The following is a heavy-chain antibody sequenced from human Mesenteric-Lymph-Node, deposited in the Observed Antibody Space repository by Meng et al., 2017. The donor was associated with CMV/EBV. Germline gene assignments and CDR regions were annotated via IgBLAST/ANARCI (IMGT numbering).Heavy chain of an antibody. CDR2: INPSGGST. CDR3: ARDDSDYYAIYYFDY. CDR1: RSLFSSSF. J-gene: IGHJ4*02. D-gene: IGHD3-10*01. V-gene: IGHV1-46*01. Sequence: SRSLFSSSFLAWVRQAPGQGLEWMGIINPSGGSTSYAQKFEGRVTMTRDTSTSTVYMELSSLRSEDTAVYYCARDDSDYYAIYYFDYWGQGTLVTVSS.